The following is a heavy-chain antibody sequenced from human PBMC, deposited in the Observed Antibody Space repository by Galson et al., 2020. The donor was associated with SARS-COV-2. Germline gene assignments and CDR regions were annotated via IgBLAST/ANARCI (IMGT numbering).Heavy chain of an antibody. J-gene: IGHJ6*02. CDR2: ISSSSSYI. V-gene: IGHV3-21*01. D-gene: IGHD4-17*01. CDR3: AKEPPMVWTVTTDYYYGMDV. Sequence: GESLKISCAASGFTFSSYSMNWVRQAPGKGLEWVSSISSSSSYIYYADSVKGRFTISRDNAKNSLYLQMNSLRAEDTAVYYCAKEPPMVWTVTTDYYYGMDVWGQGTTVTVSS. CDR1: GFTFSSYS.